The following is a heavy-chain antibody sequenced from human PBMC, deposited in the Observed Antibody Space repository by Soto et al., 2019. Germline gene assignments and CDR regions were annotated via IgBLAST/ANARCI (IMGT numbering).Heavy chain of an antibody. Sequence: EVQLLESGGGLVHPGGSLRLSCAASGFTFSSYAMSWVRQAPGKGLEWVSGISGSGSTTHYADSVKGRFTISRDNSNNTLFLQMNSLRAEDTALYYCVGLYSVYWGRGARVTVSS. CDR3: VGLYSVY. CDR1: GFTFSSYA. CDR2: ISGSGSTT. J-gene: IGHJ4*02. V-gene: IGHV3-23*01. D-gene: IGHD3-10*02.